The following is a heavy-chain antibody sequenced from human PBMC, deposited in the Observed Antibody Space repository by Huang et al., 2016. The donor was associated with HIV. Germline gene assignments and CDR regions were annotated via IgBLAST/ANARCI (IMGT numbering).Heavy chain of an antibody. Sequence: QVQLVESGVGVVQPGRSRRISCSASGFTFSSYGMHWVRQAPVKGLGLLAVISYYAKTKYYADSVKGPFSISRDNSKTTVYLQLNSLRLEDTAVYYCAKGGSAAAVLDFWGQGTLVTVSS. D-gene: IGHD6-13*01. CDR3: AKGGSAAAVLDF. J-gene: IGHJ4*02. V-gene: IGHV3-30*18. CDR2: ISYYAKTK. CDR1: GFTFSSYG.